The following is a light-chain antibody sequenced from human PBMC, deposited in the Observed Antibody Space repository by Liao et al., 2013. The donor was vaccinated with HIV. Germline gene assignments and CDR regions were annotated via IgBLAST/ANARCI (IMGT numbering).Light chain of an antibody. Sequence: SYELTQPPSVSVSPGQTARITCSGDALPNQYAYWYQQKPGQAPVVVIYKDTERPSGIPERFSGSSSGTTVTLTISGVQAEDEGDYYCQSADSSGTYVFGTGTKVTVL. CDR3: QSADSSGTYV. CDR1: ALPNQY. J-gene: IGLJ1*01. V-gene: IGLV3-25*03. CDR2: KDT.